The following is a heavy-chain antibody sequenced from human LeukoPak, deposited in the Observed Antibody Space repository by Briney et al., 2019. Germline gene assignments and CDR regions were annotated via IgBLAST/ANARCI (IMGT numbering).Heavy chain of an antibody. Sequence: GGSLRLSCTASGFTFGDYAMSWFRQAPGKGLEWVGFIRSKAYGGTTEYAASVKGRFTISRDDSKSIAYLQMNSLKTEDTAVYYCTSRGRYYYDSSGYYSLGRFDYWGQGTLVTVSS. J-gene: IGHJ4*02. CDR1: GFTFGDYA. V-gene: IGHV3-49*03. CDR3: TSRGRYYYDSSGYYSLGRFDY. D-gene: IGHD3-22*01. CDR2: IRSKAYGGTT.